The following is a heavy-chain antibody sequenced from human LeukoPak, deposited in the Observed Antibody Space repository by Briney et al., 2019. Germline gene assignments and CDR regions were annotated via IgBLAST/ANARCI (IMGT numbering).Heavy chain of an antibody. V-gene: IGHV3-23*01. J-gene: IGHJ4*02. CDR1: GLTVSSNY. Sequence: GGSLRLSCAASGLTVSSNYIWVRPAPGKGLEWVSAISGNGGSTYYADSVKGRFTISRDNSKNTLYLQMNSLRAEDTAVYYCGREILEPGKTLTYWGQGSLITVSS. CDR3: GREILEPGKTLTY. CDR2: ISGNGGST. D-gene: IGHD1-14*01.